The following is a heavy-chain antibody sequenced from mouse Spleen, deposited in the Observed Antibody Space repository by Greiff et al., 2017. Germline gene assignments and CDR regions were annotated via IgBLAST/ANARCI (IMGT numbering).Heavy chain of an antibody. J-gene: IGHJ4*01. CDR2: IDPENGDT. V-gene: IGHV14-4*02. CDR3: ACYYYDGSSYAMDY. CDR1: GFNIKDYY. D-gene: IGHD1-1*01. Sequence: QLQQSGAELVRSGASVKLSCTASGFNIKDYYMHWVKQRPEQGLEWIGWIDPENGDTEYAPKFQGKATMTADTSSNTAYLQLSSLTSEDSAVYYCACYYYDGSSYAMDYWGQGTSVTVSS.